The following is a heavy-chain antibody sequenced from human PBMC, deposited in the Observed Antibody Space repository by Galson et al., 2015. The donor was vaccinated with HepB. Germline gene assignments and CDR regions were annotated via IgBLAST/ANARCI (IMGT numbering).Heavy chain of an antibody. V-gene: IGHV1-18*04. CDR2: ISAYNGNT. CDR1: GYTFTSYG. CDR3: ARDPPGYYGSGSYRDPFDY. Sequence: QSGAEVKKPGASVKVSCKASGYTFTSYGISWVRQAPGQGLEWMGWISAYNGNTNYAQKLQGRVTMTTDTSTSTAYMELRSLRSDDTAVYYCARDPPGYYGSGSYRDPFDYWGQGTLVTVSS. J-gene: IGHJ4*02. D-gene: IGHD3-10*01.